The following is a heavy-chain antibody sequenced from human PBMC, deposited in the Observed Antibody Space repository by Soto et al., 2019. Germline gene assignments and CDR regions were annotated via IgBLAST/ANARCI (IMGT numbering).Heavy chain of an antibody. D-gene: IGHD5-18*01. V-gene: IGHV4-31*03. J-gene: IGHJ6*02. Sequence: SETLSLTCTVSGGSIRSGGYYWSWVRQDPRRGLEWIGNIYYSGNTYYNPSLKSRLTISVDTSKNQFSLNLSSVTAADTAVYYCARDRLMATAGTARHYFGLDVWGQGTTVTVSS. CDR3: ARDRLMATAGTARHYFGLDV. CDR1: GGSIRSGGYY. CDR2: IYYSGNT.